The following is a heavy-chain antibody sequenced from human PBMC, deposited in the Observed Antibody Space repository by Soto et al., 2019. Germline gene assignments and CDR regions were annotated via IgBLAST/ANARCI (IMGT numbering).Heavy chain of an antibody. CDR3: ARDLRFSSTNSFDC. D-gene: IGHD2-8*01. V-gene: IGHV3-11*06. J-gene: IGHJ4*02. Sequence: QVQLVESGGGLVKPGGSLRLSCTASGFLFTDYYMSWIRQPPGKGLEWLAYIDGSSDYTNSADSVKGRFTISRDNAKNSVFIQMHNLRADDTAVYYCARDLRFSSTNSFDCGGRGTLVTVSS. CDR1: GFLFTDYY. CDR2: IDGSSDYT.